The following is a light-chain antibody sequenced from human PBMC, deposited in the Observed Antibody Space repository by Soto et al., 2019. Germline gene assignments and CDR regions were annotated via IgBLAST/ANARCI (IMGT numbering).Light chain of an antibody. V-gene: IGLV2-14*01. Sequence: QSVLTQPASVSGSPGQAITISCSGSSSDVGAHNFVSWYQHHPGKAPKLMIYEVSNRPSGVSNRFSGSKSGNTASLTISGLQAEDEADYYCNSYTSSNTYGFGRGTKSPS. CDR2: EVS. CDR3: NSYTSSNTYG. CDR1: SSDVGAHNF. J-gene: IGLJ1*01.